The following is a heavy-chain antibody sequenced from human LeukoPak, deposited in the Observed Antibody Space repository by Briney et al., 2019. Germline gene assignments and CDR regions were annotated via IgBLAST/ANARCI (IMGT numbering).Heavy chain of an antibody. V-gene: IGHV4-4*07. Sequence: SEILSLTCTVSGGSISSYYWSWIRQPAGKGLEWIGRIYTSGITNYNPSLKSRVTISVDTSKNQFSLRLSSVTAADTAVYYCARTTMVRGTYYMDVWGKGTTVTVSS. CDR1: GGSISSYY. D-gene: IGHD3-10*01. CDR3: ARTTMVRGTYYMDV. CDR2: IYTSGIT. J-gene: IGHJ6*03.